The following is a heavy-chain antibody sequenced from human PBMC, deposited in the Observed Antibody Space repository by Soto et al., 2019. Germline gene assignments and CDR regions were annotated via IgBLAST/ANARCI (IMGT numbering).Heavy chain of an antibody. D-gene: IGHD2-15*01. V-gene: IGHV3-30-3*01. Sequence: QVQLVESGGGVVQPGRSLRLSCAASGFTFSSYAMHWVRQAPGKGLEWVAVISYDGSNKYYADSVKGRFTISRDNSKNTLYLPMNSLRAEHTAVYYCARENSDYWGQGTLVTVSS. J-gene: IGHJ4*02. CDR2: ISYDGSNK. CDR1: GFTFSSYA. CDR3: ARENSDY.